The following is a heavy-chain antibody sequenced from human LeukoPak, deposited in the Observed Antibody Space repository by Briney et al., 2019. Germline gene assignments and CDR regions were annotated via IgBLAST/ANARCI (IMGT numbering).Heavy chain of an antibody. V-gene: IGHV4-59*01. D-gene: IGHD6-19*01. CDR1: GGSISSYY. Sequence: SETLSLTCTVSGGSISSYYWSWIRQPPGKGLEWIGYIYYSGSTNYNPSLKSRVTISVDTSKNQFSLKLSSVTAADTAVYYCARDPASGGSGWYYFDYWGQGTLVTVSS. J-gene: IGHJ4*02. CDR2: IYYSGST. CDR3: ARDPASGGSGWYYFDY.